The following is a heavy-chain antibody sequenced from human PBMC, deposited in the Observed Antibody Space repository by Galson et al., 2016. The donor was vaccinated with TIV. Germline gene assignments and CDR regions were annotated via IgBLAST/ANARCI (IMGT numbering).Heavy chain of an antibody. V-gene: IGHV1-69*13. Sequence: SVKVSCKASGGILRSYAINWVRQAPGQGLEWMGRILPFFGTANYAQKFQGKVTITADESTSTAYMELSSLRSEDTAVYYCARGFSKLRYYGSGSYLYFDYWGQGTLVTVSS. CDR1: GGILRSYA. D-gene: IGHD3-10*01. CDR3: ARGFSKLRYYGSGSYLYFDY. J-gene: IGHJ4*02. CDR2: ILPFFGTA.